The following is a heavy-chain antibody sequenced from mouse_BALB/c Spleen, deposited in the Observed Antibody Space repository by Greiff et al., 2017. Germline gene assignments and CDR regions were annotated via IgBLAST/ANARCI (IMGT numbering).Heavy chain of an antibody. V-gene: IGHV1S34*01. D-gene: IGHD4-1*01. Sequence: LVKTGASVKISCKASGYSFTGYYMHWVKQSHGKSLEWIGYISSYNGATSYNQKFKGKATFTVDTSSSTAYMQFNSLTSEDSAVYYCARRGGTEGFAYWGQGTLVTVSA. CDR1: GYSFTGYY. CDR2: ISSYNGAT. CDR3: ARRGGTEGFAY. J-gene: IGHJ3*01.